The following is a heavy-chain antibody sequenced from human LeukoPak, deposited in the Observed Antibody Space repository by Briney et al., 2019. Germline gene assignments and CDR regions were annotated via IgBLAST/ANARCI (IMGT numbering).Heavy chain of an antibody. Sequence: GGSLRHSCAPSGVTVSSNYISWVRQAPGKGLEWVSVIYRGGSTYYTDSVKGRFAISRDNSKNTLYLQMNSRRAEDTAVYYCARDLAAREMVRGVMGAFDRWGQGRMVTVSS. CDR3: ARDLAAREMVRGVMGAFDR. CDR1: GVTVSSNY. V-gene: IGHV3-53*01. D-gene: IGHD3-10*01. J-gene: IGHJ3*02. CDR2: IYRGGST.